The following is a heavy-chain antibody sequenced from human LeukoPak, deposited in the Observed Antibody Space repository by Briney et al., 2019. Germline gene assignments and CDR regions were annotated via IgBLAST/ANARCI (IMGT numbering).Heavy chain of an antibody. V-gene: IGHV3-74*01. D-gene: IGHD6-6*01. Sequence: GGSLRLSCAASGFTFSSYWMHWVRQAPGKGLVWVSRINSDGSSTSYADSVKGRFTISRDNAKNTLYLQMNSLRAEDTAVYYCAKDRYSSGTAPPDYWGQGTLVTVSS. CDR2: INSDGSST. J-gene: IGHJ4*02. CDR1: GFTFSSYW. CDR3: AKDRYSSGTAPPDY.